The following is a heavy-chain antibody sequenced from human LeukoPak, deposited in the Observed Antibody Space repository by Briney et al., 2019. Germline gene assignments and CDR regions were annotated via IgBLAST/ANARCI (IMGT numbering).Heavy chain of an antibody. D-gene: IGHD3-10*01. Sequence: ASVKVSCKASVYTFTRYYMHWVRQAPGQGREWGGWINPNSGGTNYAQKFQGRVTMTRDTSMSTAYMELSRLRSDDTAVYYCARRYYYGPRGFDYWGQGTLVTVSS. J-gene: IGHJ4*02. CDR2: INPNSGGT. CDR3: ARRYYYGPRGFDY. V-gene: IGHV1-2*02. CDR1: VYTFTRYY.